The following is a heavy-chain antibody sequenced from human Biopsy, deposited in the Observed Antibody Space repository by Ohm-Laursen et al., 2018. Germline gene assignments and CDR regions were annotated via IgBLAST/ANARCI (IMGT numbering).Heavy chain of an antibody. V-gene: IGHV3-7*01. D-gene: IGHD3-16*01. J-gene: IGHJ3*02. CDR2: IKEDGSDN. CDR1: GFTFSRYW. CDR3: ARDGAGGGAYDI. Sequence: SLRLSCAASGFTFSRYWMSWVRQAPGKGLEWVANIKEDGSDNFYVDSVKGRFTISRDNAKKSLYLQMNSLRAEDTAVYYCARDGAGGGAYDIWGQGIMVTVSS.